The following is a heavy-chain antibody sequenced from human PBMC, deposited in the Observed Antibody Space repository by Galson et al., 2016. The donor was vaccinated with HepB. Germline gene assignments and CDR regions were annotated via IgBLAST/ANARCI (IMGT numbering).Heavy chain of an antibody. V-gene: IGHV3-30*09. CDR3: AKGYGLFDY. CDR2: ISYDRSHK. D-gene: IGHD1-14*01. CDR1: GITFSSY. J-gene: IGHJ4*02. Sequence: SLRLSCAASGITFSSYVGPAGSRQGAAVGADISYDRSHKYYADSVRGRFAISRDNSKNTLYVQMNSLRAEDTAVYYCAKGYGLFDYWGQGTLVTVSS.